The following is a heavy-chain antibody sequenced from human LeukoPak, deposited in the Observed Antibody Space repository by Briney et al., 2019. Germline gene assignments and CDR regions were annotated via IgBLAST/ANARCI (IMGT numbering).Heavy chain of an antibody. CDR2: IYHSGST. J-gene: IGHJ3*02. V-gene: IGHV4-59*12. D-gene: IGHD3-3*01. Sequence: SETLSLTCTVSGGSITTYYWSWIRQSPGGGLEWIGYIYHSGSTNYNPPLKSRVTISVDTSKNQFSLKLSSVTAADTAVYYCARLQFPYDFWSGYYRNAFDIWGQGTMVTVSS. CDR1: GGSITTYY. CDR3: ARLQFPYDFWSGYYRNAFDI.